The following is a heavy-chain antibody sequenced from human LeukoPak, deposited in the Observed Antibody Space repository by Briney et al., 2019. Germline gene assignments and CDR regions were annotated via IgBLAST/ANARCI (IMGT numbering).Heavy chain of an antibody. V-gene: IGHV3-23*01. Sequence: GGSLRLSCAASGFTLSSYAMSWVRQGPGKGLEWVSAISVSGNTYHADSVKGRFTISRDSSKNTLYLQMNSLRAGDAAVYYCGQHSSGWYGGYFDYWGQGTLVTVSS. CDR1: GFTLSSYA. J-gene: IGHJ4*02. CDR2: ISVSGNT. CDR3: GQHSSGWYGGYFDY. D-gene: IGHD6-19*01.